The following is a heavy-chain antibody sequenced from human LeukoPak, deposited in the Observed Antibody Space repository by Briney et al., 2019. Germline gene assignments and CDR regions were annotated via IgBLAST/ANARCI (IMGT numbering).Heavy chain of an antibody. J-gene: IGHJ4*02. D-gene: IGHD4-17*01. CDR1: GYTFTGYF. V-gene: IGHV1-2*02. Sequence: WASVKVSCKASGYTFTGYFMHWVRQASGQGLEWMGWINPNSGGTNYAQKLQGRVTMTRDTSISTAYMELSRLRSDDTAVYFCARGDYGDYWTDYWGQGTLVTVSS. CDR2: INPNSGGT. CDR3: ARGDYGDYWTDY.